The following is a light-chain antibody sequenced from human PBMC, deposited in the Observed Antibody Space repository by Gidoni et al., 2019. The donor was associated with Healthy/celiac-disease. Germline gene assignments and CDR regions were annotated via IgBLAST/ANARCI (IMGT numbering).Light chain of an antibody. CDR1: QSVSSSY. Sequence: IVLTQSPGTLSLSPGERATLSCRASQSVSSSYLAWYQQKPGQAPRLLIYGASSRATGSPDRFSGSGSGTDFTRTISRLEPEEFAVYYCQQDGSSAWTFXXXTKVEIK. V-gene: IGKV3-20*01. J-gene: IGKJ1*01. CDR3: QQDGSSAWT. CDR2: GAS.